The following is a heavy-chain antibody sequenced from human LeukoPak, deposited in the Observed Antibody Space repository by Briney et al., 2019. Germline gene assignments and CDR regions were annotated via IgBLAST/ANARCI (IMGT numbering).Heavy chain of an antibody. D-gene: IGHD6-25*01. CDR3: AREVAAGCDY. J-gene: IGHJ4*02. CDR1: GFTFSRYW. Sequence: GGSLRLSCAASGFTFSRYWMHWVRQAPGKGLVWVSRINSDGSVTTYADSVKGRFTISRDNAKNTLYLQMNSQRAEDTAVYYCAREVAAGCDYWGQGTLVTVSS. CDR2: INSDGSVT. V-gene: IGHV3-74*01.